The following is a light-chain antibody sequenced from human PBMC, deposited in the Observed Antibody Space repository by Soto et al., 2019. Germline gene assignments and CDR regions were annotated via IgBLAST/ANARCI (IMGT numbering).Light chain of an antibody. J-gene: IGLJ1*01. V-gene: IGLV3-21*02. CDR1: NIGSKS. CDR3: QVWDISSDPNYV. Sequence: SYELTQPPSVSVAPGQTASITCGGNNIGSKSVHWYQQKPGQAPVLVVFDDRDRPSGVPDRFSGSNYGHTATLTISRVEAGDEADYYCQVWDISSDPNYVFGTGTKLTVL. CDR2: DDR.